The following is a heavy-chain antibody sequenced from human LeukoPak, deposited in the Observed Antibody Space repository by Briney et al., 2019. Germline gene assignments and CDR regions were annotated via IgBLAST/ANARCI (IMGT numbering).Heavy chain of an antibody. Sequence: PGGSLRLSCVVSGITLSNYGMSWVRQAPGKGLEWVSGISERGGSTNYADSVKGRFTISRDNAKNSLYLQMNSLRAEDTAVYYCARVDSSSLDYWGQGTLVTVSS. CDR1: GITLSNYG. D-gene: IGHD6-13*01. J-gene: IGHJ4*02. CDR3: ARVDSSSLDY. V-gene: IGHV3-23*01. CDR2: ISERGGST.